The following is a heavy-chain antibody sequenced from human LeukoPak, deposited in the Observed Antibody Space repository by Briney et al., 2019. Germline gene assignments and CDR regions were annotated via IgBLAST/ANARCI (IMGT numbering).Heavy chain of an antibody. J-gene: IGHJ4*02. V-gene: IGHV3-23*01. D-gene: IGHD5-24*01. Sequence: GGSLRPSWAASGFTFSSSAMSWVRQAPGKGLEWVSSISGSGSGGSTYYADSVKGRFTISRDNSKNTLYLQMNSLIAEDTAVYYCAKSGYNRFDYWGQGTRVTVSS. CDR3: AKSGYNRFDY. CDR1: GFTFSSSA. CDR2: ISGSGSGGST.